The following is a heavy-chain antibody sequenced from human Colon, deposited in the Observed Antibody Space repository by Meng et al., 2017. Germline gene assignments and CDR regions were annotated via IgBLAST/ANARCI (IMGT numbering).Heavy chain of an antibody. Sequence: VDLWGSGGEFVQPVGAVRHCCAASGFRFSSYGMGWVRQAPGKGREWVSALSGSGGNTYYADSVKGRFTRSRDNSKNTLYLQMYSLTAEDTALYYCARELGARLPFDYWGQGTLVTVSS. J-gene: IGHJ4*02. V-gene: IGHV3-23*01. D-gene: IGHD1-26*01. CDR2: LSGSGGNT. CDR3: ARELGARLPFDY. CDR1: GFRFSSYG.